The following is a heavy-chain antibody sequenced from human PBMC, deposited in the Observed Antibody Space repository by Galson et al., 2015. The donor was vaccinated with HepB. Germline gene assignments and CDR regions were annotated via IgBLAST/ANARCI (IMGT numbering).Heavy chain of an antibody. V-gene: IGHV3-23*01. Sequence: SLRLSCAASGFTFSSYAMSWVRQAPGKGLEWVSGIRSSGDNTYYADSVKGRLTISRDTSKNTLYLQMSSLRTDDTAVYFCAKESANLYYLDYWGQGTLVTVSS. CDR1: GFTFSSYA. J-gene: IGHJ4*02. CDR2: IRSSGDNT. CDR3: AKESANLYYLDY.